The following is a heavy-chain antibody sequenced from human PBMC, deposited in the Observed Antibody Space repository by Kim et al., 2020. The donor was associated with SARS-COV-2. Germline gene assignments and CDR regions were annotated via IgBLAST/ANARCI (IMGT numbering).Heavy chain of an antibody. Sequence: GGSLRLSCAASGFTFGDYTMNWVRQAPGKGLEWVSLISWGGGSTYYADSVKGRFTISRDNSKNSLYLQMNSLRTEDTALYYCAKDLQSLEVTIPLRWGQGTRFTVPS. V-gene: IGHV3-43*01. CDR2: ISWGGGST. D-gene: IGHD5-12*01. CDR3: AKDLQSLEVTIPLR. CDR1: GFTFGDYT. J-gene: IGHJ1*01.